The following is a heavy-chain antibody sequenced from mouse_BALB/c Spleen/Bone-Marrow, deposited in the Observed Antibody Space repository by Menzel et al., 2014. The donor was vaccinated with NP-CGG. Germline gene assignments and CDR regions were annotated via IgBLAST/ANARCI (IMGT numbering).Heavy chain of an antibody. Sequence: EVQLVESGGGLVKPGGSLKLPCAASGFTFSDYYMYWVRQTPEKRLEWVATISDGGSYTYYPDSVKGRFTISRDNAKNNLYLQMSSLKSEDTAMYYCAREVAMDYWGQGTSVTVSS. CDR3: AREVAMDY. CDR1: GFTFSDYY. J-gene: IGHJ4*01. CDR2: ISDGGSYT. V-gene: IGHV5-4*02.